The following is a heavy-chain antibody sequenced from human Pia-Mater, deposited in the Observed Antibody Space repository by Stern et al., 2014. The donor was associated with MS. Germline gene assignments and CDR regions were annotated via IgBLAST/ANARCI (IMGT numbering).Heavy chain of an antibody. D-gene: IGHD6-19*01. CDR2: IYPGDSQT. J-gene: IGHJ1*01. Sequence: EVQLVESGAEVKKPGESLKISCKGSGYNFTTYWIAWVRQMPGRGLEWMGLIYPGDSQTRYSPSFQAHVTMSADTSISTAYLQWSSLKASDTAIYYCARPSNSGLFLHHWGQGTLVTVSS. CDR3: ARPSNSGLFLHH. CDR1: GYNFTTYW. V-gene: IGHV5-51*01.